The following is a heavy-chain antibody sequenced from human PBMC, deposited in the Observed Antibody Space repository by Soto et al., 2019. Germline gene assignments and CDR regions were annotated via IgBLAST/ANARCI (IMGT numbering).Heavy chain of an antibody. CDR2: ISSSSSYT. Sequence: GGSLRLSCAASGFTFSSYSMSWVRQAPGKGPEWVSYISSSSSYTNYADSVKGRFTISRDNAKNSLYLQMNSLRAEDTAVYYCARDRPMTTVTDYYYYGMDVWGQGTTVTVSS. CDR3: ARDRPMTTVTDYYYYGMDV. V-gene: IGHV3-11*06. D-gene: IGHD4-4*01. CDR1: GFTFSSYS. J-gene: IGHJ6*02.